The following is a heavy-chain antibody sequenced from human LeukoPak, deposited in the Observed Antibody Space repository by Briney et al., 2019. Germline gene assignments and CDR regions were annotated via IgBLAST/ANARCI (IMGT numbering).Heavy chain of an antibody. CDR2: IWYDGSNK. CDR1: GFTFSSYG. Sequence: GGSLRLSCAASGFTFSSYGMHWVRQAPGKGLEWVAVIWYDGSNKYYAASVKGRFTISRDNSKNTLYLQMNSLRAEDTAVYYCARGGHVDTAIDYWGQGTLSPSPQ. CDR3: ARGGHVDTAIDY. V-gene: IGHV3-33*01. J-gene: IGHJ4*02. D-gene: IGHD5-18*01.